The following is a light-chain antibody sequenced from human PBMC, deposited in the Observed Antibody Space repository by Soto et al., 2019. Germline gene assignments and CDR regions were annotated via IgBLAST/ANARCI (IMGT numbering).Light chain of an antibody. Sequence: EIVLTQSPGTLSLSPWERATLSCRASQTVSSNYLAWYQQKPGQAPRLLIYDASSRATGIPDRFSGSGSGTDFTLTISSLEPEDFAFYYCQQYGSSPLTFGGGTKVDIK. V-gene: IGKV3-20*01. CDR3: QQYGSSPLT. J-gene: IGKJ4*01. CDR1: QTVSSNY. CDR2: DAS.